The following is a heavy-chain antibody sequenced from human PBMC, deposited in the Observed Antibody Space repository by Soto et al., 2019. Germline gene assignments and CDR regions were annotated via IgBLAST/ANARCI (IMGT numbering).Heavy chain of an antibody. Sequence: GGSLRLSXAGSGFTFSAYNIYWVRQAPGKGLEWVSSISSTGTYVHYAASLKGRFTISRDNANSSVFLQMDNLSAEDTAVYYCARQLYFGELSLGFWGQGTLVTVSS. V-gene: IGHV3-21*01. CDR2: ISSTGTYV. CDR3: ARQLYFGELSLGF. D-gene: IGHD3-10*01. CDR1: GFTFSAYN. J-gene: IGHJ4*02.